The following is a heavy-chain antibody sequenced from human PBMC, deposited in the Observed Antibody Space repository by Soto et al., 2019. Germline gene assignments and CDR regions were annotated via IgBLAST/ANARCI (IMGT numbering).Heavy chain of an antibody. D-gene: IGHD3-22*01. Sequence: SETLSLTCTVSGGSISSYYWSWIRQPPGKGLEWIGYIYYSGSTNYNPSLKSRVTISVDTSKNQFSLKLSSVTAADTAVYYCARQRPYYYDSSGYYKANWFDPWGQGTLVTVS. CDR2: IYYSGST. J-gene: IGHJ5*02. V-gene: IGHV4-59*08. CDR3: ARQRPYYYDSSGYYKANWFDP. CDR1: GGSISSYY.